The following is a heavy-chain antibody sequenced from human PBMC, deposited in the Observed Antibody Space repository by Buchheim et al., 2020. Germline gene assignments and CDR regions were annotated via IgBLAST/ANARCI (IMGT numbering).Heavy chain of an antibody. D-gene: IGHD6-13*01. Sequence: QVQLVESGGNVVQPGRSLRLSCAASEFTFSSYGMHWVRQAPGKGLEWMALISYDGSNKFYADSVKGRFTISRDNSKNTLYLQMNSLRAEDTAVYYCANLPISAAANYWGQGTL. CDR1: EFTFSSYG. V-gene: IGHV3-30*18. CDR3: ANLPISAAANY. J-gene: IGHJ4*02. CDR2: ISYDGSNK.